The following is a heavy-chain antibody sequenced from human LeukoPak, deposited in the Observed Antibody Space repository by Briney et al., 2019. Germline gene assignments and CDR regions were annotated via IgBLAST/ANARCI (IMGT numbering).Heavy chain of an antibody. J-gene: IGHJ4*02. CDR2: INPNSGGT. D-gene: IGHD3-22*01. Sequence: EASVKVSCKASGYTFTGYYMHWVRQAPGQGLEWMGWINPNSGGTNYAQKFQGRVTITADKSTSAAYMELSSLRSEDTAVYYCSKGYYYDSSGSFDYWGQGTLVTVSS. V-gene: IGHV1-2*02. CDR3: SKGYYYDSSGSFDY. CDR1: GYTFTGYY.